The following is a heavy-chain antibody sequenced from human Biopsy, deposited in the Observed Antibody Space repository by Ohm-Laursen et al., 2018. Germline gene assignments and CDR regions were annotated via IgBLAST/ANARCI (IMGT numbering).Heavy chain of an antibody. Sequence: TLSLTCTVSGDSMGTYYWTWIRQPPGKGLEWIAYIYYSGTTNKNPSLKSRVTISVDTSKRQFYLELSSVTAADTAIYYCARVRGGFLEWFDYWGQGTLITVSS. J-gene: IGHJ5*01. CDR3: ARVRGGFLEWFDY. D-gene: IGHD3-3*01. CDR1: GDSMGTYY. V-gene: IGHV4-59*01. CDR2: IYYSGTT.